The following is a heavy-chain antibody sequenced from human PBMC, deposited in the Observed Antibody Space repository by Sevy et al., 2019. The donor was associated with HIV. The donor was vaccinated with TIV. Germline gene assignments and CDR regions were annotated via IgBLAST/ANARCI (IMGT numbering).Heavy chain of an antibody. CDR2: IRYDGSNK. D-gene: IGHD1-26*01. J-gene: IGHJ4*01. CDR1: GFTFSLYG. V-gene: IGHV3-30*02. CDR3: APLAGYRGSLYYFDY. Sequence: GGSLRLSCAASGFTFSLYGMHWVRQAPGKGLEWVAFIRYDGSNKYYADSVKGRFTISRDNSKNTVYLQMSTLRVEDTAVYYCAPLAGYRGSLYYFDYWGHGTLVTVSS.